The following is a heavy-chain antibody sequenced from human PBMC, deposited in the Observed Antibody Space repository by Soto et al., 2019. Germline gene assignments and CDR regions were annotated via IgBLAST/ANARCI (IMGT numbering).Heavy chain of an antibody. CDR3: ARAKREYYYDSSGYAKAVDWFDP. Sequence: SETLSLTCPVSGGSVSSGSYYWSWIRQPPGKGLEWIGYIYYSGSTNYNPSLKSRVTISVDTSKNQFSLKLSSVTAADAAVYYCARAKREYYYDSSGYAKAVDWFDPWGQGTLVTVSS. CDR2: IYYSGST. V-gene: IGHV4-61*01. D-gene: IGHD3-22*01. CDR1: GGSVSSGSYY. J-gene: IGHJ5*02.